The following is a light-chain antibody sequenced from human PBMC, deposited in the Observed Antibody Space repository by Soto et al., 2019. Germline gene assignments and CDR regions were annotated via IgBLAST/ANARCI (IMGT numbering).Light chain of an antibody. CDR1: QSIRSL. Sequence: EVVMTQSPATLSVSPGERATPSCRAAQSIRSLLAWYQHKPGQAPRLLIYGASTRATAIPARFTGSGSGTEFTLTISSLQSEDFAVYYCQQYNNWPITFGPGTRLETK. V-gene: IGKV3-15*01. J-gene: IGKJ5*01. CDR2: GAS. CDR3: QQYNNWPIT.